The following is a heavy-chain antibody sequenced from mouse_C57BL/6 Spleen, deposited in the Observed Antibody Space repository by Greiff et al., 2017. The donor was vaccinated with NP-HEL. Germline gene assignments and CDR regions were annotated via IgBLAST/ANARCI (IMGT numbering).Heavy chain of an antibody. J-gene: IGHJ4*01. V-gene: IGHV5-4*01. D-gene: IGHD1-1*02. Sequence: EVKLVESGGGLVKPGGSLKLSCAASGFTFSSYAMSWVRQTPEKRLEWVATISDGGSYTYYPDNVKGRFTISRDNAKNNLYLQMSHLKSEDTAMYYCARERAVARDAMDYWGQGTSVTVSS. CDR1: GFTFSSYA. CDR2: ISDGGSYT. CDR3: ARERAVARDAMDY.